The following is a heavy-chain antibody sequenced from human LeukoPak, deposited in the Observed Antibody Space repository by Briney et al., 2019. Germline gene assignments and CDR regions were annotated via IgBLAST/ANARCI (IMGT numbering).Heavy chain of an antibody. V-gene: IGHV3-7*01. CDR3: ARDAGYGGNSDY. D-gene: IGHD4-23*01. Sequence: GGSLRLSCAATGFTFNMYWMTWVRQAPGKGLESVAYINKDGSDKYYVDSVKGRFTVSRDNAKNSLYLQMNSLRAEDTAVYYCARDAGYGGNSDYWGQGTLVTVSS. J-gene: IGHJ4*02. CDR2: INKDGSDK. CDR1: GFTFNMYW.